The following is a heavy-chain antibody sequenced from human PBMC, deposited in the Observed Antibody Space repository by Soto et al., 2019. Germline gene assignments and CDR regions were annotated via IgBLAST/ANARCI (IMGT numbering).Heavy chain of an antibody. V-gene: IGHV3-33*01. CDR1: GFTFSSYG. CDR2: IWYDGSNE. J-gene: IGHJ4*02. D-gene: IGHD6-19*01. Sequence: QVQLVESGGGVVQPGRSLRLSCAASGFTFSSYGMPWVRQAPGKGLEWVAVIWYDGSNENYADSVKGRFTISRDNSKNTEYLQMNCLRAEDTALYYCARDRRGSGWYDYFDYWGQGTLVTVSS. CDR3: ARDRRGSGWYDYFDY.